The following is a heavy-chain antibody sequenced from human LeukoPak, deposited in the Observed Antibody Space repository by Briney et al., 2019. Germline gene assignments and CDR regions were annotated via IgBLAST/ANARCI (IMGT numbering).Heavy chain of an antibody. J-gene: IGHJ4*02. D-gene: IGHD3-22*01. CDR3: AIHPSDSSGYFSY. CDR1: GYTFSSCA. V-gene: IGHV7-4-1*02. CDR2: INTKTGNP. Sequence: PGASVKVSCKASGYTFSSCAINWVRQAPGQGLEYMGWINTKTGNPTYAQSFTGRFVFSLDTSVSTAYLQISSLKAEDTAVYYCAIHPSDSSGYFSYWGQGALVTVSS.